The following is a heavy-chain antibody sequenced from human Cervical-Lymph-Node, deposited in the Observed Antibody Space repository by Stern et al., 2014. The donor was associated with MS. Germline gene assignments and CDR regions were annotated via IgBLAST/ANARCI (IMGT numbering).Heavy chain of an antibody. V-gene: IGHV2-70*01. CDR1: GFSLTTSGMC. CDR3: ARFYSSSSFADAFDI. J-gene: IGHJ3*02. CDR2: IDWDDDK. D-gene: IGHD6-6*01. Sequence: QVPLQESGPALVKPTQTLTLTCTFSGFSLTTSGMCVSWIRQPPGKALQWLAFIDWDDDKSYNTSLKTRLTISKDTSKNQVVLTMTNMDPVDTATYYCARFYSSSSFADAFDIWGQGTMVTVSS.